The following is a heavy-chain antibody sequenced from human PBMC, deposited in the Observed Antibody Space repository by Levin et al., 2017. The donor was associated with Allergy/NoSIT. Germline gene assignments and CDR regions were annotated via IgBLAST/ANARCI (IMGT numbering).Heavy chain of an antibody. CDR1: GFTFSSYG. Sequence: GESLKISCAASGFTFSSYGMHWVRQAPGKGLEWVAVIWYDGSNKYYADSVKGRFTISRDNSKNTLYLQMNSLRAEDTAVYYCARDGGYYDYWGQGTLVTVSS. J-gene: IGHJ4*02. V-gene: IGHV3-33*01. CDR3: ARDGGYYDY. CDR2: IWYDGSNK. D-gene: IGHD2-15*01.